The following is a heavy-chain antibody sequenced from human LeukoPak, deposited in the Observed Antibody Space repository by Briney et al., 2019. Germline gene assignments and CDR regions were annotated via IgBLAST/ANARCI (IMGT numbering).Heavy chain of an antibody. CDR1: GRSFSGYY. Sequence: SETLSLTCAVYGRSFSGYYWSWIRQPPGKGLEWIGEINHSGSTNYNPSLKSRVTISVDTSKNQFSLKLSSVTAADTAVYYCAREAKRMVRGVRGGDCWGQGTLVTVSS. CDR3: AREAKRMVRGVRGGDC. CDR2: INHSGST. J-gene: IGHJ4*02. V-gene: IGHV4-34*01. D-gene: IGHD3-10*01.